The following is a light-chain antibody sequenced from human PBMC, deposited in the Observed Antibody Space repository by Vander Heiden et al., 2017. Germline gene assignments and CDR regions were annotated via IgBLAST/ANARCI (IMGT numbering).Light chain of an antibody. V-gene: IGKV1-5*03. CDR2: KAS. J-gene: IGKJ4*01. CDR3: QQYNSYSST. CDR1: QSISSW. Sequence: EIQMTKSPSARSASVSDRVTITCRASQSISSWLAWYQQKPGKAPKLLIYKASSLESGVPSRFSGSGSGTEFTLTISSLQPDDFATYYCQQYNSYSSTFGGGTKVEIK.